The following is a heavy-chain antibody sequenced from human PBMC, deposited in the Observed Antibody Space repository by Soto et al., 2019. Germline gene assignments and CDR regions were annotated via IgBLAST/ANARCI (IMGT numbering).Heavy chain of an antibody. D-gene: IGHD5-18*01. CDR3: AIDLRVYSYGSPHYYYYYGMDV. Sequence: ASVKVSCKASGYTFTGYYMHWVRQAPGQGLEWMGWINPNSGGTNYAQKFQGWVTMTRDTSISTAYMEMSRLRSDDTAVYYCAIDLRVYSYGSPHYYYYYGMDVWGQGTTVTVSS. CDR1: GYTFTGYY. V-gene: IGHV1-2*04. J-gene: IGHJ6*02. CDR2: INPNSGGT.